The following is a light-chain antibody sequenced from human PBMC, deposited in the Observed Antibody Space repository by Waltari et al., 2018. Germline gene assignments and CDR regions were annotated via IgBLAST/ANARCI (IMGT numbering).Light chain of an antibody. Sequence: QSALPQPSPVSGSPGPSITLPCTGNSSHFGGFTYVSWYQQHPGEAPKLMIYDVTQRPSGVSNRFSGSKSGSTASLTISGLQAGDEAHYYCSSYSSISTLVFGGGTKLSVL. V-gene: IGLV2-14*03. J-gene: IGLJ2*01. CDR2: DVT. CDR1: SSHFGGFTY. CDR3: SSYSSISTLV.